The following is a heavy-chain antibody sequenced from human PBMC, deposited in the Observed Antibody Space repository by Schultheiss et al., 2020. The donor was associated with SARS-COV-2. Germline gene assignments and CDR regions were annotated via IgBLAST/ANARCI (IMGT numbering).Heavy chain of an antibody. J-gene: IGHJ6*02. D-gene: IGHD4-17*01. CDR3: ARDSRYGDYVPYYYYYGMDV. CDR1: GYTFTSYG. Sequence: ASVKVSCKASGYTFTSYGISWVRQAPGQGLEWMGWISAYNGNTNYAQKLQGRVTMTTDTSTSTAYMELRSLRSDDTAVYYCARDSRYGDYVPYYYYYGMDVWGQGTTVTVSS. V-gene: IGHV1-18*01. CDR2: ISAYNGNT.